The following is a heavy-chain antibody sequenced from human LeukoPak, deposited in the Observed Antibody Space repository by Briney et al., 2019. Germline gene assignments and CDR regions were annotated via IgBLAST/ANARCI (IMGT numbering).Heavy chain of an antibody. CDR2: TDTSGRYV. CDR3: ARGRSITLLRGVAMSDGFDI. J-gene: IGHJ3*02. V-gene: IGHV3-21*03. Sequence: GGSLRLSCAASGFTFSSYAMSWVRQAPGKGLEWVSFTDTSGRYVYYGDSVKGRFTISRDNAKNLSFLQMNGLRAEDTALYYCARGRSITLLRGVAMSDGFDIWGQGAMVAVSS. CDR1: GFTFSSYA. D-gene: IGHD3-10*01.